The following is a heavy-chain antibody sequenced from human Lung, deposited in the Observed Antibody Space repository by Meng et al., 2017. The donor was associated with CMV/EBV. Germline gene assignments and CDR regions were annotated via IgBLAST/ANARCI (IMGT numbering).Heavy chain of an antibody. Sequence: GGSLRLXCAASGFTFRTYWMSWVRQAPGKGLEWVSSISTSGSTIYYADSAKGRFTVSRDNAENSLYLQMNSLRAEDTALYYCARKLPVVLTGYWPSDYGMDVWGQGTTVTVSS. D-gene: IGHD3-9*01. CDR2: ISTSGSTI. J-gene: IGHJ6*02. CDR3: ARKLPVVLTGYWPSDYGMDV. V-gene: IGHV3-48*04. CDR1: GFTFRTYW.